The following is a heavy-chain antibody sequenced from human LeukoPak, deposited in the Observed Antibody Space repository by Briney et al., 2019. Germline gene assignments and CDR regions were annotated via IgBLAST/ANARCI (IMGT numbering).Heavy chain of an antibody. CDR2: INHSGSA. V-gene: IGHV4-34*01. CDR3: ARARRGFDP. Sequence: SETLSLTCAVSGFSFSGYYWSWIRQPPGKGLEWIGEINHSGSANYNPSLKSRVTISVDTPKNQFSLKLSSVTAADTAVYYCARARRGFDPWGQGTLVTVSS. CDR1: GFSFSGYY. J-gene: IGHJ5*02.